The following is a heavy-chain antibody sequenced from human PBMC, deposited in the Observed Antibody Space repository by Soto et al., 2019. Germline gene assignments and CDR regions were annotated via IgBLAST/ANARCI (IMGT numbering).Heavy chain of an antibody. D-gene: IGHD5-18*01. CDR3: ARPIQLWFRGGMDV. Sequence: QVQLVQSGAEVKKPGSSVKVSCKASGGTFSSYAISWVRQALGQGLEWMGGIIPIFGTANYAQKFQGRVTITADESTSTAYMELSSLRSEDTAVYYCARPIQLWFRGGMDVWGQGTTVTVSS. V-gene: IGHV1-69*01. J-gene: IGHJ6*02. CDR1: GGTFSSYA. CDR2: IIPIFGTA.